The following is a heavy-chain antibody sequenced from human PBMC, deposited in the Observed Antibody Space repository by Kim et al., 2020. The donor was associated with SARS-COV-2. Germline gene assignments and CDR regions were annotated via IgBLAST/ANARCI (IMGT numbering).Heavy chain of an antibody. CDR1: GFIFSRYG. J-gene: IGHJ4*02. CDR3: AGAFGDYGLDY. Sequence: GGSLRLSCAASGFIFSRYGMHWVRQAPGKGLEWVAAIWYDGSSKNYADSVKGRFTISRDNSKNTLYLQMNSLRVEDTAVYYCAGAFGDYGLDYWGQGTLVTVSS. V-gene: IGHV3-33*01. CDR2: IWYDGSSK. D-gene: IGHD4-17*01.